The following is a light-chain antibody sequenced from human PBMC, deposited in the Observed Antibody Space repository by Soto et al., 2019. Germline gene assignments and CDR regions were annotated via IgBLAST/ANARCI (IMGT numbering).Light chain of an antibody. CDR1: ITDVGAYNY. CDR3: SSYTTSSTYV. V-gene: IGLV2-14*01. CDR2: GVT. J-gene: IGLJ1*01. Sequence: QSVLTQPASVSGSPGQSITISCTGTITDVGAYNYVSWYQQHPGKAPKLVIFGVTNRPSGVSNRFSGSKSGNTASLTISGLQADDEAEYSCSSYTTSSTYVFGSGTKVTVL.